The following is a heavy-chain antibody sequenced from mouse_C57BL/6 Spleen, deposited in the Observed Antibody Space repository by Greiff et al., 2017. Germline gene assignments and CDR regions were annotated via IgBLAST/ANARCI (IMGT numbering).Heavy chain of an antibody. CDR1: GYTFTSYW. D-gene: IGHD1-1*01. Sequence: QVQLQQPGAELVRPGSSVKLSCKASGYTFTSYWMDWVKQRPGQGLEWIGNIYPSDSETHYNQKFKDKATLTVDKSSSTASMQLSSLTSEDSAVYYCAREVITTVVAFDYWGQGTTLTVSS. J-gene: IGHJ2*01. CDR3: AREVITTVVAFDY. CDR2: IYPSDSET. V-gene: IGHV1-61*01.